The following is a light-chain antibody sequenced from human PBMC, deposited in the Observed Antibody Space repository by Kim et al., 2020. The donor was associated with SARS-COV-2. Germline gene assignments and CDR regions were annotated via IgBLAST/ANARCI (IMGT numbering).Light chain of an antibody. CDR2: EVS. CDR1: SGDVGGYNY. V-gene: IGLV2-8*01. Sequence: GQSVSISCTGTSGDVGGYNYVSWYQQHPGKAPKLMIYEVSRRPSGVPDRFSGCKSGNTASLPVSGLQAEDEADYYCSSYAGSNNLVFGGGTQLTVL. J-gene: IGLJ2*01. CDR3: SSYAGSNNLV.